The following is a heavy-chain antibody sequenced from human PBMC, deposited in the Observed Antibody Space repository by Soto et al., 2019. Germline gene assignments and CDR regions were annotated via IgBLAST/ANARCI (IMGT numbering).Heavy chain of an antibody. V-gene: IGHV4-31*03. CDR1: GGSISSSGYY. CDR2: IYYSGRT. D-gene: IGHD3-16*02. Sequence: QVQLQESGPGLVKPSQTLSLTCTVSGGSISSSGYYWNWVRQHPGKGLEWIGFIYYSGRTSFNASLESRGTMSIDTSKNQFFLKLSSVTAADTAMYYCARAAYRDAVWGGNRPLDVFDIWGQGTMVTVSA. J-gene: IGHJ3*02. CDR3: ARAAYRDAVWGGNRPLDVFDI.